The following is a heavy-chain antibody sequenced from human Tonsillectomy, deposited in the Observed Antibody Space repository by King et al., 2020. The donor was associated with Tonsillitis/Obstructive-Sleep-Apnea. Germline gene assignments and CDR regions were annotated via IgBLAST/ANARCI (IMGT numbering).Heavy chain of an antibody. Sequence: QLQESGPGLVKPSETLSLTCTVSGDSVSSGSYFWSWIRQPPGKGLEWIGYIYYSGSTNNNPSLKSRVTISVDTSKNQFSLHLSSVTAADTAVYYCAGASPYDNSGYPLRWGQGTLVTVSS. V-gene: IGHV4-61*01. D-gene: IGHD3-22*01. CDR1: GDSVSSGSYF. CDR2: IYYSGST. CDR3: AGASPYDNSGYPLR. J-gene: IGHJ4*02.